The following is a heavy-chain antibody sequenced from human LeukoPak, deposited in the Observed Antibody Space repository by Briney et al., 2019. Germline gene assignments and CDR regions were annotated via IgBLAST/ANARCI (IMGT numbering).Heavy chain of an antibody. D-gene: IGHD6-13*01. CDR3: TSDKGYSWFAEWFDP. Sequence: PGGSLRLSCTAAGFSLRDHAMSWFRQAPGKGPEWVGFIRSKAHGGTTEKAASLEGRFTISRDDSRNIVYLQMNSLKIEDTAIYYCTSDKGYSWFAEWFDPWGQGTLVTVSS. V-gene: IGHV3-49*03. CDR2: IRSKAHGGTT. CDR1: GFSLRDHA. J-gene: IGHJ5*02.